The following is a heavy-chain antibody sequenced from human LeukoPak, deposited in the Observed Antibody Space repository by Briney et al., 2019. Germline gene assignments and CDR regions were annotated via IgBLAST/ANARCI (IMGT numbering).Heavy chain of an antibody. Sequence: PSETLSLTCTVSGGSISGSSYYWGWIRQPPGKGLEWIGSIYYRGSTYYNPTLKSRVTVSVDTSKNQFSLKLSPVTAADTAVCYCALIRGYCRTWGQGTLVTVSS. D-gene: IGHD2-15*01. J-gene: IGHJ5*02. CDR2: IYYRGST. CDR1: GGSISGSSYY. V-gene: IGHV4-39*01. CDR3: ALIRGYCRT.